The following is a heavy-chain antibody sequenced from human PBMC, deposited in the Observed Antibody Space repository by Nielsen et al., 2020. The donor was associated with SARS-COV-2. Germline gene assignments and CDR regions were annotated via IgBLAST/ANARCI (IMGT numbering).Heavy chain of an antibody. CDR1: GFSLSTSGMC. CDR2: IDWDDDK. CDR3: ARTVDITGTTAYAYYYYYGMDV. J-gene: IGHJ6*02. Sequence: SGPTLVKPTQTLTLTCTFSGFSLSTSGMCVSWIRQPPGKALEWLARIDWDDDKYYSTFLKTRLTISKDTSKNQVVLTMTNMDPVDTATYYCARTVDITGTTAYAYYYYYGMDVWGQGTTATVSS. D-gene: IGHD1-7*01. V-gene: IGHV2-70*11.